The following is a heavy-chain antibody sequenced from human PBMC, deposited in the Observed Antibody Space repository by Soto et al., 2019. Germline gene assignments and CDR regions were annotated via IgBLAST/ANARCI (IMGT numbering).Heavy chain of an antibody. CDR3: ARRTIDYSSDY. D-gene: IGHD4-4*01. CDR2: INAGNGNT. Sequence: QVQLVQSGAEVKKPGASVKVSCKASGYTFTSYAMHWVRQAPGQRLEWMGWINAGNGNTKYSQKFQGRVPITRDTAASTAYMELSSLRSEDTAVYYCARRTIDYSSDYWGQGTLVTVSS. CDR1: GYTFTSYA. V-gene: IGHV1-3*01. J-gene: IGHJ4*02.